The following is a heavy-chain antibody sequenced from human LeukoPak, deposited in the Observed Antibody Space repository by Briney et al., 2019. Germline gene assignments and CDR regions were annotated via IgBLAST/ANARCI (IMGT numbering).Heavy chain of an antibody. CDR1: GGSISSGSYY. CDR3: ARGSGGYHGYIGGHDY. D-gene: IGHD3-16*01. Sequence: SETLSLTCTVSGGSISSGSYYWSWIRQPAGKGLEWIGRIYTSGSTNYNPSLKSRVTISVDTSKNQFSLKLSSVTAADTAVYYCARGSGGYHGYIGGHDYWGQGTLVTVSS. J-gene: IGHJ4*02. V-gene: IGHV4-61*02. CDR2: IYTSGST.